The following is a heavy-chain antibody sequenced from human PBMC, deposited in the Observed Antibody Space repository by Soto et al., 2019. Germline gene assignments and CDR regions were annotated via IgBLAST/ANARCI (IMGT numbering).Heavy chain of an antibody. J-gene: IGHJ4*02. V-gene: IGHV3-15*07. D-gene: IGHD7-27*01. Sequence: EVQLVEAGGGLVKPGGSLRLSCAASGFTFTNAWMNWVRQAPGKGLEWVGHIKSKIDGETTDYAAPVKGRFTISRDDSKTTLYLEMNSLIPEDTGIYYFLTASPVDYWGQGALVTVSS. CDR2: IKSKIDGETT. CDR1: GFTFTNAW. CDR3: LTASPVDY.